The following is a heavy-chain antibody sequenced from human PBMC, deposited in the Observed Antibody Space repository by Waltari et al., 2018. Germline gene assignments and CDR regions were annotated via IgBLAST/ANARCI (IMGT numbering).Heavy chain of an antibody. D-gene: IGHD3-3*01. CDR3: ARARLEWLPNYYYYYYMDV. CDR2: IYYSGST. J-gene: IGHJ6*03. CDR1: GGSISSSSYY. V-gene: IGHV4-39*07. Sequence: QLQLQESGPGLVKPSETLSLTCTVSGGSISSSSYYWGWIRQPPGKGLEWIGSIYYSGSTNYNPSLKSRVTISVDTSKNQFSLKLSSVTAADTAVYYCARARLEWLPNYYYYYYMDVWGKGTTVTVSS.